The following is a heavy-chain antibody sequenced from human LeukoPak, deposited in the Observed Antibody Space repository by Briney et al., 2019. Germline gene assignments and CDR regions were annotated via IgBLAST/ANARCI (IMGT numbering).Heavy chain of an antibody. Sequence: GRSLRLSCAASGFTFSNYGMHWVRQAPGKGLEWVAVIWYDGSNKYYADSVKGRFTISRDNSKNTLYLQMNSLRAEDRGVYYCARGPLGMDVWGQGTTVTVSS. CDR3: ARGPLGMDV. J-gene: IGHJ6*02. V-gene: IGHV3-33*01. CDR2: IWYDGSNK. CDR1: GFTFSNYG.